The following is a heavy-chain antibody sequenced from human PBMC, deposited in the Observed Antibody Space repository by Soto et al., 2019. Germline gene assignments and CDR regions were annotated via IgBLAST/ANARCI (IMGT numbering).Heavy chain of an antibody. D-gene: IGHD3-22*01. Sequence: PGGSLRLSCAASGFTFSSYGMHWVRQAPGKGLEWVAVISYDGSNKYYADSVKGRFTISRDNSKNTLYLQMNSLRAEDTAVYYCAKPYYYDSSGYYVPSPGYFDYWGQGTLVTVSS. CDR3: AKPYYYDSSGYYVPSPGYFDY. J-gene: IGHJ4*02. V-gene: IGHV3-30*18. CDR2: ISYDGSNK. CDR1: GFTFSSYG.